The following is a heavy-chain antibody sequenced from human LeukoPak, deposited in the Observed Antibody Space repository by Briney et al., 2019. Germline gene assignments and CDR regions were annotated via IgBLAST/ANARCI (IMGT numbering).Heavy chain of an antibody. CDR2: ISHYENA. CDR1: GDSISSGGYF. J-gene: IGHJ4*02. Sequence: SETLSLTCTVSGDSISSGGYFWSWIRQPPGKGLEWIGYISHYENAYYNPSLSSQVTMSVDKSKNQVSLKITSVTAADTAIYYCARDGYNSAPFDYWGPGTLVTVSS. V-gene: IGHV4-30-2*01. D-gene: IGHD5-24*01. CDR3: ARDGYNSAPFDY.